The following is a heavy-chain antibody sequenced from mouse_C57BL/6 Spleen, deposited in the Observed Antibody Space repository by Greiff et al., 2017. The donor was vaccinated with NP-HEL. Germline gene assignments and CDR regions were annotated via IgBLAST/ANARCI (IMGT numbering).Heavy chain of an antibody. Sequence: EVMLVESGGGLVKPGGSLKLSCAASGFTFSDYGMHWVRQAPEKGLEWVAYISSGSSTIYYADTVQGRFTISRDNAKNTLFLQMTSLRAEDTAMYYCARDGCYGGSYGDFGYWGQGTTLTVSS. CDR1: GFTFSDYG. J-gene: IGHJ2*01. V-gene: IGHV5-17*01. D-gene: IGHD1-1*01. CDR2: ISSGSSTI. CDR3: ARDGCYGGSYGDFGY.